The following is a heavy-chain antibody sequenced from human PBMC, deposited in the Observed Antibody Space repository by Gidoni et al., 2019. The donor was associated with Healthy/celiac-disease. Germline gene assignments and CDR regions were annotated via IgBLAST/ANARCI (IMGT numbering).Heavy chain of an antibody. CDR3: ASRSRKWEQYYYYYMDV. CDR1: GYTFTSYY. Sequence: QVQLVQSGAEVKKPGDSVKVSCKASGYTFTSYYMHWVRQAPGQGLEWMGIINPSGGSTSYAQKFQGRVTMTRDTSTSTVYMELSSLRSEDTAVYYCASRSRKWEQYYYYYMDVWGKGTTVTVSS. J-gene: IGHJ6*03. V-gene: IGHV1-46*03. CDR2: INPSGGST. D-gene: IGHD1-26*01.